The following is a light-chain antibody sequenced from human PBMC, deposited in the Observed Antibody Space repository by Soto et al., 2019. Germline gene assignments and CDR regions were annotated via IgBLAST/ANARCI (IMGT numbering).Light chain of an antibody. J-gene: IGLJ1*01. CDR1: SSDVGGYHY. CDR3: CSYAGSYKGYV. Sequence: QSALTQPRSVSGSPGQSVTISCTGTSSDVGGYHYVSWYQQHPGKAPKLMIYDVSKRPSGVPDRFSGSKSGNTASLTISGVQAEDEADYYCCSYAGSYKGYVFGTGTKLTVL. CDR2: DVS. V-gene: IGLV2-11*01.